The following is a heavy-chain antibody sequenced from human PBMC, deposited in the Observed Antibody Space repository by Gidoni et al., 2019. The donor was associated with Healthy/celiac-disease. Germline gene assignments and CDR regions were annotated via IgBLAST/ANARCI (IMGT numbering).Heavy chain of an antibody. D-gene: IGHD1-26*01. V-gene: IGHV3-30*18. Sequence: QVQLVESGGGVVQPGRSLRLSCAASGFTFSSYGMHWVRQAPGKGLEWVAVISYDGSNKYYADSVKGRFTISRDNSKNTLYLQMNSLRAEDTAVYYCAKIFRSYGDAFDIWGQGTMVTVSS. J-gene: IGHJ3*02. CDR2: ISYDGSNK. CDR3: AKIFRSYGDAFDI. CDR1: GFTFSSYG.